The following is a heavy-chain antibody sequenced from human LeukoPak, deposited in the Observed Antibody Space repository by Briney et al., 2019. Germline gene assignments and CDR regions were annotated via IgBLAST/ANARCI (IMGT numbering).Heavy chain of an antibody. CDR2: IHYSGST. V-gene: IGHV4-59*08. CDR3: ARQPGYSYGSDYFDY. Sequence: SETLSLTCTVAGGSISSYYWSWIRQPPGRGLVWIGYIHYSGSTNYNPSLKSRVTISVDTSKNQFSLKLSSVTAADTAVYYCARQPGYSYGSDYFDYWGQGTLVTVSS. CDR1: GGSISSYY. D-gene: IGHD5-18*01. J-gene: IGHJ4*02.